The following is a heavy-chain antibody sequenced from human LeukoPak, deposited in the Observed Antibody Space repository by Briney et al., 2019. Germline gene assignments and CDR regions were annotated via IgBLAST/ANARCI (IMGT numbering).Heavy chain of an antibody. CDR3: AGDSSGYWEYLQI. J-gene: IGHJ1*01. Sequence: SETLSLTCAVYGGSFSGYYWSWIRQPPGKGLEWIGEINHSGSTNYNPSLKSRVTISVDTSKNQFSLKLSSVTAADTAVYYCAGDSSGYWEYLQIWGQGTLVTVSS. D-gene: IGHD3-22*01. CDR2: INHSGST. CDR1: GGSFSGYY. V-gene: IGHV4-34*01.